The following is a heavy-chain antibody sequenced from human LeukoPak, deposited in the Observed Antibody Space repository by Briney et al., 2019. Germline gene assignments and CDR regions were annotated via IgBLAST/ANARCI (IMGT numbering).Heavy chain of an antibody. CDR1: GGSISSSSYY. V-gene: IGHV4-61*01. CDR2: IYYSGST. J-gene: IGHJ4*02. CDR3: ARDPMVRGVLGCFDY. Sequence: SETLSLTCTVSGGSISSSSYYWSWIRQPPGKGLEWIGYIYYSGSTNYNPSLKSRVTISVDTSKNQFSLKLSSVTAADTAVYYCARDPMVRGVLGCFDYWGQGTLVTVSS. D-gene: IGHD3-10*01.